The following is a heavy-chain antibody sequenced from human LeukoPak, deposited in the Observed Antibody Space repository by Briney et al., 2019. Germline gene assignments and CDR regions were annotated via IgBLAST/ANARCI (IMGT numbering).Heavy chain of an antibody. CDR3: ARVAYYYDSSGYYAYWYFDL. J-gene: IGHJ2*01. CDR1: GGSISSSSYY. CDR2: IYYSGST. Sequence: SETLSLTCTVSGGSISSSSYYWSWIRQPPGKGLEWIGYIYYSGSTNYNPSLKSRVTISVDTSKNQFSLKLSSVTAADTAVYYCARVAYYYDSSGYYAYWYFDLWGRGTLVTVSS. D-gene: IGHD3-22*01. V-gene: IGHV4-61*01.